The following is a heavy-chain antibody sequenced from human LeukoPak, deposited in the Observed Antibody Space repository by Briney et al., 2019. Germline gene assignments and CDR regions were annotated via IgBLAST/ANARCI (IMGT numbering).Heavy chain of an antibody. V-gene: IGHV3-30*02. Sequence: GGSLRLSCVASGFSLSDYYMSWIRQAPGKGLEWVTFIRFDSSYKYYADSVKGRFTISRDNSKSTLDLQMNSLRTEDTALYYCARDRGVSGNYYDYWGQGTLVTVSS. D-gene: IGHD3-10*01. CDR2: IRFDSSYK. CDR1: GFSLSDYY. CDR3: ARDRGVSGNYYDY. J-gene: IGHJ4*02.